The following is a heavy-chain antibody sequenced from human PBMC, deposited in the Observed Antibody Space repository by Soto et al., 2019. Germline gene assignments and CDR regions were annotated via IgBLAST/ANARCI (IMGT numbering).Heavy chain of an antibody. V-gene: IGHV1-69*02. J-gene: IGHJ4*02. CDR3: ARGYNWNSGVSDY. D-gene: IGHD1-7*01. CDR2: IIPILGIA. Sequence: ASVKVSCKASGGTFSSYTISWVRQAPGQGLEWMGRIIPILGIANYAQKFQGRVTITADKSTSTAYMELSSLRSEDTAVYYCARGYNWNSGVSDYWGQGTXVTVSS. CDR1: GGTFSSYT.